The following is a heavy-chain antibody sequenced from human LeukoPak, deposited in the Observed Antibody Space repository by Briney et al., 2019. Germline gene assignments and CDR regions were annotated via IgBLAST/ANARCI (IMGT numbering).Heavy chain of an antibody. J-gene: IGHJ5*02. CDR2: IYYSGST. V-gene: IGHV4-30-4*01. CDR1: GGSISSGDYY. Sequence: SQTLSLTCTVSGGSISSGDYYWSWIRQPPGKGLAWIGYIYYSGSTYYNPSLKSRVTISVDTSKNQFSLKLSSVTAADTAVYYCARGFLSPRDQDLDPWGQGTLVTVSS. D-gene: IGHD2/OR15-2a*01. CDR3: ARGFLSPRDQDLDP.